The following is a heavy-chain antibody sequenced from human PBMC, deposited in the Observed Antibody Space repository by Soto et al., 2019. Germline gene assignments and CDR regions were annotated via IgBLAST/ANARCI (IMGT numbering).Heavy chain of an antibody. J-gene: IGHJ6*03. CDR2: IKQDGSEK. Sequence: GGSLRLSCAASGFTFSSYWMSWVRQAPGKGLEWVANIKQDGSEKYYVDSVKGRFTISRDNAKNSLYLQMNSLRAEDTAVYYCARASPLIVATIYYYYYYMDVWGKGTTVTVSS. D-gene: IGHD5-12*01. V-gene: IGHV3-7*01. CDR1: GFTFSSYW. CDR3: ARASPLIVATIYYYYYYMDV.